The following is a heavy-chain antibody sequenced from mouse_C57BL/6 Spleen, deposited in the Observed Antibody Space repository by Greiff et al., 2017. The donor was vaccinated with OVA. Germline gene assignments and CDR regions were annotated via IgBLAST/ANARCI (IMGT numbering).Heavy chain of an antibody. J-gene: IGHJ4*01. CDR1: GFTFSDYG. Sequence: EVKLVESGGGLVKPGGSLKLSCAASGFTFSDYGMHWVRQAPEKGLEWVAYISSGSSTIYYAETVKGRFTISRDNAKNTLFLQMTSLRSEDTAMYYCARNGYYGYAMDYWGQGTSVTVSS. D-gene: IGHD2-3*01. CDR3: ARNGYYGYAMDY. V-gene: IGHV5-17*01. CDR2: ISSGSSTI.